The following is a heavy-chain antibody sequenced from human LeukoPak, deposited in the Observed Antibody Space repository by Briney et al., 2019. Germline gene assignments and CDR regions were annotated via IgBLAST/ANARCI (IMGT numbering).Heavy chain of an antibody. Sequence: PGGSLRLSCAASGFTFDDYGMSWVRQAPGKGLEWVSGINWNGGSTGYADSVKGRFTISRDNAKNSLYLQMNSLRAEDPALYYCARDYYDSSGLHKRGAFDLWGQGTMVTVSS. CDR1: GFTFDDYG. CDR2: INWNGGST. CDR3: ARDYYDSSGLHKRGAFDL. J-gene: IGHJ3*01. V-gene: IGHV3-20*04. D-gene: IGHD3-22*01.